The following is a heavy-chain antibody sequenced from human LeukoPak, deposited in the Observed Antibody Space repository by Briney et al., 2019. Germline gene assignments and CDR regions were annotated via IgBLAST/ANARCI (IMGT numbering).Heavy chain of an antibody. D-gene: IGHD6-6*01. V-gene: IGHV4-34*08. Sequence: GPLRLSCAASGFTFSSYWMSWVRQPPGKGLEWIGEINHSGSTNYNPSLKSRVTISVDTSKNQFSLKLSSVTAADTAVYYCAGFASALDYWGQGTLVTVSS. CDR2: INHSGST. CDR3: AGFASALDY. J-gene: IGHJ4*02. CDR1: GFTFSSYW.